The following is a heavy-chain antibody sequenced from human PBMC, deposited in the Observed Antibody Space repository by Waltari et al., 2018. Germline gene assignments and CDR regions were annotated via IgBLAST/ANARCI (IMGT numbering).Heavy chain of an antibody. J-gene: IGHJ5*02. D-gene: IGHD3-3*01. CDR3: ARYYGNGEGWLDP. V-gene: IGHV4-39*07. CDR1: GGSISSGSYY. Sequence: QLQLQESGPGLVKPSETLSLTCTVSGGSISSGSYYWGWIRQPPGKGLGSSWYSADSGTTYYNLSLKSRVTLSVDTSRDQYSLSLRSVAAADTAVYYCARYYGNGEGWLDPWGQGTLVTVSS. CDR2: SADSGTT.